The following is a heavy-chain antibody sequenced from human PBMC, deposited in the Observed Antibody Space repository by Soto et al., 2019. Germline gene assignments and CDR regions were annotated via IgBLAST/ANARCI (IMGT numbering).Heavy chain of an antibody. Sequence: QVQLVQSGDEVKKPGASVKVSCKASGYIFVNYGIAWVRQAPGQGLEWMGWISPYTGNTHYATKVQGRLTMTKDTSKSKAYMDLGSLTSNDTAVYYCVMVDNYVTPTPQDVWGQGTTVTVSS. CDR3: VMVDNYVTPTPQDV. CDR2: ISPYTGNT. J-gene: IGHJ6*02. V-gene: IGHV1-18*01. D-gene: IGHD3-16*01. CDR1: GYIFVNYG.